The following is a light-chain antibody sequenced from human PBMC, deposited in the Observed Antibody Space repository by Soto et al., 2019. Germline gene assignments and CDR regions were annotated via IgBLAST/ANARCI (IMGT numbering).Light chain of an antibody. J-gene: IGKJ5*01. V-gene: IGKV3-20*01. CDR3: QQCGSSST. CDR2: GAS. CDR1: QTFSNSF. Sequence: EIVLTQSPGTGSLSPGERATLSCRASQTFSNSFLSWFQQIPGQAPRLLIYGASMRATGIPDRFSGSGSGTDFTLTISRLEPEDFAVYYCQQCGSSSTFGQGTRLEIK.